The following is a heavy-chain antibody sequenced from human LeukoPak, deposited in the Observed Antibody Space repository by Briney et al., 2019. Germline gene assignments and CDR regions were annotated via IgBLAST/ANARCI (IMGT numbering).Heavy chain of an antibody. D-gene: IGHD3-3*01. CDR1: GDSITNYY. CDR2: ISYSGSA. Sequence: SGTLSLTCTVSGDSITNYYWSWIRQPPGKGLEWIGYISYSGSAFYNSSLKSRATISIDTSKNQFSLKLSSVTAADTAVYYCARVSGYRRYYFDYWGQETLVTVSS. V-gene: IGHV4-59*01. J-gene: IGHJ4*02. CDR3: ARVSGYRRYYFDY.